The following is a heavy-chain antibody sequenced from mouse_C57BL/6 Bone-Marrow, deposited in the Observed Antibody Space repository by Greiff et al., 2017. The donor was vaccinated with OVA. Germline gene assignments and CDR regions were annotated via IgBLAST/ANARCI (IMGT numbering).Heavy chain of an antibody. V-gene: IGHV5-6*01. CDR3: ARQDDYDGY. D-gene: IGHD2-4*01. CDR2: ISSGGSYT. Sequence: EVQLQQSGGDLVKPGGSLKLSCAASGFTFSSYGMSWVRQTPDKRLEWVATISSGGSYTYYPDSVKVRFTISRDNAKNTLYLQMSSLKSEDTAMYYCARQDDYDGYWGQGTTLTVSS. J-gene: IGHJ2*01. CDR1: GFTFSSYG.